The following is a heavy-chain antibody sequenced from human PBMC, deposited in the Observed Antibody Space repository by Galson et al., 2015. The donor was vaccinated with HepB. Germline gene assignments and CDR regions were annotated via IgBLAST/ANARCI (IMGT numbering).Heavy chain of an antibody. Sequence: SLRLSCAASGFSFGGCAMSWVRQAPGKGLEWVSSISSSSSYIYNADSVKGRFSISRDNFRNTLYLQMNNLRVDDTAVYYCAKDPDYDFYSGKSTTFDAWGQGTLVTVSS. J-gene: IGHJ4*02. CDR3: AKDPDYDFYSGKSTTFDA. V-gene: IGHV3-23*01. CDR2: ISSSSSYI. D-gene: IGHD3-3*01. CDR1: GFSFGGCA.